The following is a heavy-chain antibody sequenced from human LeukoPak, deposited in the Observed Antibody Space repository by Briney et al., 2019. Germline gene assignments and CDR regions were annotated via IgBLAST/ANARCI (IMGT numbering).Heavy chain of an antibody. V-gene: IGHV3-69-1*02. CDR1: GGSISGSSYY. CDR2: VGRDGSI. J-gene: IGHJ3*02. CDR3: ARRYYDTTGYAFDI. Sequence: PSETLSLTCTVSGGSISGSSYYWGWVRQAPGKGLEWISCVGRDGSIHYADSVKGRITISRDNAKNSLFLQMNSLRAEDTAIYYCARRYYDTTGYAFDIWGQGTMVTVSS. D-gene: IGHD3-22*01.